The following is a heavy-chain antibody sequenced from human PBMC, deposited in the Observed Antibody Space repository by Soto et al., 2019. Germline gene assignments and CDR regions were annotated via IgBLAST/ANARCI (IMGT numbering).Heavy chain of an antibody. D-gene: IGHD3-10*01. CDR3: ARDQESITDRILQY. Sequence: GXSVEVSCRAASGTCASIGFSWVRQAPGQGLEWLGWISAYNGNTHYAQKVRDRVTLTTDTSTNTAYMELRSLTSDDTAVYYCARDQESITDRILQYWGQGTRVTVSS. CDR2: ISAYNGNT. V-gene: IGHV1-18*01. J-gene: IGHJ4*02. CDR1: SGTCASIG.